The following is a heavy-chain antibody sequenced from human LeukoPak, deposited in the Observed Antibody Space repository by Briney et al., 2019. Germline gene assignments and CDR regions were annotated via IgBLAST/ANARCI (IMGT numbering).Heavy chain of an antibody. D-gene: IGHD3-9*01. Sequence: GGSLRLSCAASGFTFSSYWMSWVRQAPGKGLEMVANIKQDGSEKYDVDSVKGRFTSSRDNAKNSLYLQMNSLRAEDTAVYYCARSIFSSRRGAFDIWGQGTMVTVSS. V-gene: IGHV3-7*01. CDR1: GFTFSSYW. CDR3: ARSIFSSRRGAFDI. J-gene: IGHJ3*02. CDR2: IKQDGSEK.